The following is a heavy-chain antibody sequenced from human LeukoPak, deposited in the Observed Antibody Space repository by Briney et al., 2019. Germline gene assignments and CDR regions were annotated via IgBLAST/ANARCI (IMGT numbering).Heavy chain of an antibody. D-gene: IGHD6-13*01. CDR2: INPNSGGT. V-gene: IGHV1-2*02. J-gene: IGHJ4*02. CDR3: ARDALAHQLVPGNY. CDR1: GYTFTGYY. Sequence: ASVKVSCKASGYTFTGYYMHWVRQAPGQGLEWMGWINPNSGGTNYAQKFQGRVTMTRDTSISTAYMELSRLRYDDTAVYYCARDALAHQLVPGNYWGQGTLVTVSS.